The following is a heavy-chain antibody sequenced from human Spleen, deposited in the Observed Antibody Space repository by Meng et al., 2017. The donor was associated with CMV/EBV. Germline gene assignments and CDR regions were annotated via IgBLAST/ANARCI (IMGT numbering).Heavy chain of an antibody. J-gene: IGHJ1*01. CDR1: GHTLTELP. CDR2: FDPEDGET. V-gene: IGHV1-24*01. CDR3: ASVGELQAPYFQH. Sequence: ASVKVSCKVSGHTLTELPRHWVRQTPGKGLEWMGAFDPEDGETIYAQRLQGRVTVTEDTSTDTAHMELSSLRSEDTAVYYCASVGELQAPYFQHWGQGTLVTVSS. D-gene: IGHD1-26*01.